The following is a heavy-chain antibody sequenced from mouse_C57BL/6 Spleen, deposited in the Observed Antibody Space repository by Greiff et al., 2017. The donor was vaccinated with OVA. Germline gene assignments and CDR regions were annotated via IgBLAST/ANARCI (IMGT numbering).Heavy chain of an antibody. CDR2: IDPSDSET. CDR3: ATDYDGY. V-gene: IGHV1-52*01. D-gene: IGHD2-4*01. Sequence: QVQLQQPGAELVRPGSSVKLSCKASGYTFTSYWMHWVKQRPIQGLEWIGNIDPSDSETHYNQKFKDKATLPVDKSSSTASMQLSSLTSEDSAVYYCATDYDGYWGQGTTLTVSS. CDR1: GYTFTSYW. J-gene: IGHJ2*01.